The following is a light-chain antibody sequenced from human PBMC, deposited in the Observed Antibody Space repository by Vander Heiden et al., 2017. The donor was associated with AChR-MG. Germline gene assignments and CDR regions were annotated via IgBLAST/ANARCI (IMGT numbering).Light chain of an antibody. V-gene: IGLV1-51*02. CDR3: GTWDSSRSAVV. Sequence: QSVLTQPPSVSAAPGQKVTISCSGISSNVGNYYVVWCQQLPRATPKLLIYENNRRRSGMPDRCSGSKSGTSATLGTTGRQTGDEADYYCGTWDSSRSAVVFGGGTKLTVL. CDR2: ENN. J-gene: IGLJ2*01. CDR1: SSNVGNYY.